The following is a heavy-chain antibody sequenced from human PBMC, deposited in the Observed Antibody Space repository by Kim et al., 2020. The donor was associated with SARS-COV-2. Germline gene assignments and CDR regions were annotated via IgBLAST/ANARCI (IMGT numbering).Heavy chain of an antibody. CDR3: ARRVIELGEDYYYYYMDV. V-gene: IGHV4-59*08. D-gene: IGHD3-16*02. J-gene: IGHJ6*03. Sequence: KSRVTISVDTSKNQFSLKLSSVTAADTAVYYCARRVIELGEDYYYYYMDVWGKGTTVTVSS.